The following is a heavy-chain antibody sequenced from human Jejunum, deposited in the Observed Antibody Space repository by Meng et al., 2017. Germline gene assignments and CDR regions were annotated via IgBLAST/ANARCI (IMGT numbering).Heavy chain of an antibody. CDR2: TVPVLGTT. CDR1: GGTFSTYT. CDR3: TILSHCTGGTCYPYDY. J-gene: IGHJ4*02. V-gene: IGHV1-69*08. D-gene: IGHD2-15*01. Sequence: QVQLVQSGAEEKKPGSSVYVSCTVSGGTFSTYTIHWVRQAPGQGLEWMGKTVPVLGTTDYAQKLQGRVTMTTDTSTSTAYMELRSLRSDDTAVYYCTILSHCTGGTCYPYDYWGQGTLVTVSS.